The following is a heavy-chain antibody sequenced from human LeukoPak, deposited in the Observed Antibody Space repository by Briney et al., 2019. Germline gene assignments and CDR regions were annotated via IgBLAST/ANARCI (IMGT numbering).Heavy chain of an antibody. V-gene: IGHV4-38-2*02. CDR2: IYHSRST. CDR3: ARDHYDYVWGIQGPTSAFDY. Sequence: SETLSLTCTVSGYSISSGYYWGWIRQPPGKGLEWIGSIYHSRSTYYNPSLKSRVTISVDTSKNQFSLKLSSVTAADTAVYYCARDHYDYVWGIQGPTSAFDYWGQGTLVTVSS. J-gene: IGHJ4*02. CDR1: GYSISSGYY. D-gene: IGHD3-16*01.